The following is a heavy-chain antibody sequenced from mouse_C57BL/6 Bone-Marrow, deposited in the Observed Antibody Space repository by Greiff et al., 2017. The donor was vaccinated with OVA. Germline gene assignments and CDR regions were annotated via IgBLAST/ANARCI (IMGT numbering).Heavy chain of an antibody. Sequence: EVKLVESGGGLVKPGGSLKLSCAASGFTFSDYGMHWVRQAPEQGLEWVAYISSGSSTIYYADTVKGRFTISRDNAKNTLFLQMTSLRSEDTAMYYCARTGTWLYWYFDVWGTGTTVTVSS. CDR3: ARTGTWLYWYFDV. D-gene: IGHD4-1*01. CDR1: GFTFSDYG. J-gene: IGHJ1*03. V-gene: IGHV5-17*01. CDR2: ISSGSSTI.